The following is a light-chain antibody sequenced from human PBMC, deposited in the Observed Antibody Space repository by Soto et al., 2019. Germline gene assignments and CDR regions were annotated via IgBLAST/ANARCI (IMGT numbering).Light chain of an antibody. CDR2: GNS. Sequence: QSVLTQPPSVSGAPGQRVTISCTGSSSNIGAGYDVHWYQQLPGTAPKLLIYGNSNRPSGVPDRFSGSKSGTSASLAITGLQAEDEADYYCQSYDSSLSGSSVFGTGTKV. V-gene: IGLV1-40*01. J-gene: IGLJ1*01. CDR1: SSNIGAGYD. CDR3: QSYDSSLSGSSV.